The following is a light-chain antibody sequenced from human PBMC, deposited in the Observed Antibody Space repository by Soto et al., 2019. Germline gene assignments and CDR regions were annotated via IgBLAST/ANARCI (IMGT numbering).Light chain of an antibody. Sequence: IVMTHTPATLSVSPWQIVTLSCRASQSVSYHVAWYHQKPGQTPRLVIYDASNRASGIPARFSGSGSGTDFSLTINSLQSEDFGIYYCQQYDSWLTFGGGTKVDIK. CDR3: QQYDSWLT. CDR2: DAS. V-gene: IGKV3-15*01. J-gene: IGKJ4*01. CDR1: QSVSYH.